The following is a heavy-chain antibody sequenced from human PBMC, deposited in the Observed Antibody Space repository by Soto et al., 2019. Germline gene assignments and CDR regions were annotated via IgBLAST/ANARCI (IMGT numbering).Heavy chain of an antibody. V-gene: IGHV2-26*01. J-gene: IGHJ4*02. CDR3: SRIRGVSQQHLHPDVESDY. CDR1: GFSLSNARMG. CDR2: IFSNDEK. Sequence: QVTLKESGPVLVKPTETLTLTCTVSGFSLSNARMGVSWIRQPPGKALEWLAHIFSNDEKSYSTSLKSRLTISQHTTQRHEVPTTTNITTVDPATYYSSRIRGVSQQHLHPDVESDYWGQGTLVTVS. D-gene: IGHD6-13*01.